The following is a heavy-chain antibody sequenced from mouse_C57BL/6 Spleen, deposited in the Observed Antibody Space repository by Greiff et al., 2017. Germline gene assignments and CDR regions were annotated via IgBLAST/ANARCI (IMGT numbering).Heavy chain of an antibody. V-gene: IGHV3-1*01. CDR1: GYSITSGYD. CDR3: ARGDDYEGFAY. J-gene: IGHJ3*01. D-gene: IGHD2-4*01. Sequence: EVKLMESGPGMVKPSQSLSLTCTVTGYSITSGYDWHWIRHFPGNKLEWMGYISYSGSTNYNPSLKSRISITHDTSKNHFFLKLNSVTTEDTATYYCARGDDYEGFAYWGQGTLVTVSA. CDR2: ISYSGST.